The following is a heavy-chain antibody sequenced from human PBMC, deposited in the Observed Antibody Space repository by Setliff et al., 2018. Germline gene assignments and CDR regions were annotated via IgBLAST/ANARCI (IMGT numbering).Heavy chain of an antibody. J-gene: IGHJ4*02. V-gene: IGHV3-15*01. CDR2: IKSKTDGGTT. D-gene: IGHD6-13*01. CDR1: GFTFSNAW. CDR3: TTAPLAAASTC. Sequence: PGGSLRLSCAASGFTFSNAWMSWVRQAPGKGLGWVGRIKSKTDGGTTDYAAPVKGRFTISRDDSKNTLYLQMNSLKTEDTAVYYCTTAPLAAASTCWGQGTLVTVSS.